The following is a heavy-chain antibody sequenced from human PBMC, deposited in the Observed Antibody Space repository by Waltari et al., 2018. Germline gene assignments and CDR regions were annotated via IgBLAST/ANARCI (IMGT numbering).Heavy chain of an antibody. CDR1: GFTFSSYA. CDR3: ATSGGGVIAADY. CDR2: SSGSGGST. V-gene: IGHV3-23*01. Sequence: EVQLLESGGGLVQPGGSLRLSCAASGFTFSSYAMSWVRQAPGKGLGWVAASSGSGGSTYYADSVKGRFTISRDNSKNTLYLQMNSLRAEDTAVYYCATSGGGVIAADYWGQGTLVTVSS. D-gene: IGHD3-16*02. J-gene: IGHJ4*02.